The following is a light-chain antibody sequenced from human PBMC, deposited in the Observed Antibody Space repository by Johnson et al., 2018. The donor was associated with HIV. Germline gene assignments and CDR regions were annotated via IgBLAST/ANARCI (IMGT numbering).Light chain of an antibody. J-gene: IGLJ1*01. Sequence: QAVLTQPPSVSAAPGQKVTISCSGSSSNIGNNYVSWYQQLPGTAPKLLIYANNKRPSWIPDRFSGSKSGTSATLGITGLQTGDEADYYCGTWDSSLSAGVFGTGTKVTVL. CDR3: GTWDSSLSAGV. CDR1: SSNIGNNY. CDR2: ANN. V-gene: IGLV1-51*01.